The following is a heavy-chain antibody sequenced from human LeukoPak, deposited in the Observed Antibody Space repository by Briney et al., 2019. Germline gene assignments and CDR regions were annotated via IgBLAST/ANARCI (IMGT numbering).Heavy chain of an antibody. D-gene: IGHD1-1*01. CDR1: GFTFSSYA. CDR2: ISYDGSNK. Sequence: GGSLRLSYAASGFTFSSYAMHWVRQAPGKGLEWVAVISYDGSNKYYADSVKGRFTISRDNSKNTLYLQMNSLRAEDTAVYYCAREGHWMDVWGQGTTVTVSS. V-gene: IGHV3-30*04. CDR3: AREGHWMDV. J-gene: IGHJ6*02.